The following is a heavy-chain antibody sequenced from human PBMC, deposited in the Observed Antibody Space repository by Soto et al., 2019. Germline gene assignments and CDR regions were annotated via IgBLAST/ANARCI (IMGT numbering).Heavy chain of an antibody. CDR1: GYTLGAHY. CDR3: ARALVARSHFDL. D-gene: IGHD2-2*01. Sequence: QVQLVQSGAEVKKPGASVRVSCKASGYTLGAHYLHWVRQAPGQGLEWMGWLNPRSGDTDSAQRFRGRVTMTSDTSINTAYLELNSLRSDDTAVYFCARALVARSHFDLWGQGSLVTVSS. J-gene: IGHJ4*02. V-gene: IGHV1-2*02. CDR2: LNPRSGDT.